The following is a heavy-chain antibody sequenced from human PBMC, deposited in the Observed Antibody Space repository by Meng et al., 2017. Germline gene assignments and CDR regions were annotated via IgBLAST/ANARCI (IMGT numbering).Heavy chain of an antibody. CDR1: RGTFSSYT. V-gene: IGHV1-69*02. J-gene: IGHJ6*02. D-gene: IGHD5-12*01. CDR2: IIPSLGIA. CDR3: ARVGVANDQETYYYYGMDV. Sequence: SVKVSCKASRGTFSSYTISWVRQAPGQGLEWMGRIIPSLGIANYAQKFQGRVTITADKSTSTAYMELGSLRSEDTAVYDCARVGVANDQETYYYYGMDVWGQGTTVTVSS.